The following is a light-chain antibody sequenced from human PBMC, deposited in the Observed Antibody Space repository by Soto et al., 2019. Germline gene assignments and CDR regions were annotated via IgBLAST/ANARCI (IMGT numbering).Light chain of an antibody. Sequence: DIQMTQSPSTLSASVGDRVTITCRASQSIGSWLAWYQQRPGKAPKLLIYDASGLERGVPSRFSGSGSGTECTITISSLQPDDVATYYCQQYKKYSTFGGGTKV. V-gene: IGKV1-5*01. CDR2: DAS. CDR3: QQYKKYST. J-gene: IGKJ4*01. CDR1: QSIGSW.